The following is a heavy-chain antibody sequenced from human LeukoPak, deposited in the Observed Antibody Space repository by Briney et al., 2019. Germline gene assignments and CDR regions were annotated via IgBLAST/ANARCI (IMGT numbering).Heavy chain of an antibody. Sequence: RSQTLSLTCAISGDSVSSNSAAWNWIRQSPSRGLEWLGRTYYRSKWYNDYAVSVKSRITINPDTSKNQFSLQLNSVSPEDTAVYYCARVNSWTEEPDTGFDYWGQGILVTVSS. CDR2: TYYRSKWYN. CDR3: ARVNSWTEEPDTGFDY. D-gene: IGHD1-14*01. CDR1: GDSVSSNSAA. V-gene: IGHV6-1*01. J-gene: IGHJ4*02.